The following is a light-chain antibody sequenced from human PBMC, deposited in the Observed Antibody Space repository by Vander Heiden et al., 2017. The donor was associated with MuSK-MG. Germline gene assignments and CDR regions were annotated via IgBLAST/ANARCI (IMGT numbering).Light chain of an antibody. J-gene: IGKJ1*01. V-gene: IGKV1-39*01. CDR3: QQTYTTPPT. CDR1: QNINTY. Sequence: DIQMTQSPSSLSASVGDRVTITCRASQNINTYLHWYQEKPGTAPRVLIYAASSLQKGVPSRFSGSGSGTEFTLTISSLQPEDFAIYFCQQTYTTPPTFGQGTQVEIK. CDR2: AAS.